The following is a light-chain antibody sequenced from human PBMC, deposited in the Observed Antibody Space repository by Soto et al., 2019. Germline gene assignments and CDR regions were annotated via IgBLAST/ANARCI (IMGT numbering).Light chain of an antibody. CDR2: GAS. CDR1: QSVSSTY. J-gene: IGKJ1*01. V-gene: IGKV3-20*01. CDR3: QQYTTSPPSWT. Sequence: EIVLTQSPGTLSLSPGERATLSCRASQSVSSTYLAWYQQKHGQAPRLLIYGASSRATGIPDRFSGSGSGTDFTLTISRLEPEDVAVYYCQQYTTSPPSWTFGQGTKVEIK.